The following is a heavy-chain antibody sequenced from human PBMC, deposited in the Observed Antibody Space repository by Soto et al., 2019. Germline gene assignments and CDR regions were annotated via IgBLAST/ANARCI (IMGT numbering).Heavy chain of an antibody. D-gene: IGHD2-15*01. J-gene: IGHJ3*02. CDR2: IYYSGST. Sequence: PSETLSLTCTVSGGSISSSSYYWGWIRQPPGKGLEWIGSIYYSGSTYYNPSLKSRVTISVDTSKNQFSLKLSSVTAADTAVYYCARLNLAAGEASRAFDIWGQGTMVTVSS. CDR3: ARLNLAAGEASRAFDI. V-gene: IGHV4-39*01. CDR1: GGSISSSSYY.